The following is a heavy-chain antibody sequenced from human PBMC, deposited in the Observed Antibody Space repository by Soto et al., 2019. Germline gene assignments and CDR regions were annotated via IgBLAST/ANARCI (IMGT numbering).Heavy chain of an antibody. CDR1: GFTFSSYS. J-gene: IGHJ6*03. Sequence: GGSLRLSCAASGFTFSSYSMNWVRQAPGKGLEWVSSISSSSSYIYYADSVKGRFTISRDNAKNSLYLQMNSLRAEDTAVYYCARVSDYSNEYYYYYYMDVWGKGTTVTVSS. D-gene: IGHD4-4*01. V-gene: IGHV3-21*01. CDR2: ISSSSSYI. CDR3: ARVSDYSNEYYYYYYMDV.